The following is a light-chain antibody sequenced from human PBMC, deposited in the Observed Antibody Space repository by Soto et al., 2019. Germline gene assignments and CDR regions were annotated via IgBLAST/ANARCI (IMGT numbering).Light chain of an antibody. CDR3: QQYNSYST. Sequence: QMTQSPSSLSASVGDRVTITCRASQSISSWLAWYQQKPGKAPKLLIYKASSLESGVPSRFSGSGSGTEFTLTISSLQPDDFGTYYCQQYNSYSTFGQGTKVDIK. CDR1: QSISSW. J-gene: IGKJ1*01. CDR2: KAS. V-gene: IGKV1-5*03.